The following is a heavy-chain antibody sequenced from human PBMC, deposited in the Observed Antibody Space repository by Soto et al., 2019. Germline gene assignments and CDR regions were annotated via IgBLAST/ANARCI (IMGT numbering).Heavy chain of an antibody. D-gene: IGHD6-19*01. CDR3: ASSPIGVAGTPGWYFDL. CDR2: IIPIFGTA. V-gene: IGHV1-69*12. Sequence: QVQLVQSGAEVKKPGSSVKVSCKASGGTFSSYAISWVRQAPGQGLEWMGGIIPIFGTANYAQKFQGRVTITADEATSTAYMGLSSVRSEDTAVYYCASSPIGVAGTPGWYFDLWGRGTLVTVSS. J-gene: IGHJ2*01. CDR1: GGTFSSYA.